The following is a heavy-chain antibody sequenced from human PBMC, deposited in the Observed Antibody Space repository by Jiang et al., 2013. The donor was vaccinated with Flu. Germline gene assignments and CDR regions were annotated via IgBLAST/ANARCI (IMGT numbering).Heavy chain of an antibody. CDR3: ARGYYYDSSGYEESWYFDL. Sequence: LLKPSETLSLTCAVYGGSFSGYYWSWIRQPPGKGLEWIGEINHSGSTNYNPSLKSRVTISVDTSKNQFSLKLSSVTAADTAVYYCARGYYYDSSGYEESWYFDLWGRGTLVTVS. CDR2: INHSGST. J-gene: IGHJ2*01. D-gene: IGHD3-22*01. V-gene: IGHV4-34*01. CDR1: GGSFSGYY.